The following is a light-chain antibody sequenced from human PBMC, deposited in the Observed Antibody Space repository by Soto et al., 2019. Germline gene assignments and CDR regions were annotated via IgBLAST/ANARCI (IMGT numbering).Light chain of an antibody. CDR2: DAS. Sequence: DIVLTQSPATLSLSPGERATLSCRASQSVSKWLVWYQQKPGQAPRLLIYDASTRASDIPARFSGSGSGTDFTLPISSLEPDDFAVYYCQHRANWPLTFGGGTKVEIK. V-gene: IGKV3-11*01. CDR1: QSVSKW. CDR3: QHRANWPLT. J-gene: IGKJ4*01.